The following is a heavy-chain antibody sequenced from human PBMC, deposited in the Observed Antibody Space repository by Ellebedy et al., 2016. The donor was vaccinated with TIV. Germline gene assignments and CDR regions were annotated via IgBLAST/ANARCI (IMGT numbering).Heavy chain of an antibody. Sequence: MPSETLSLTCTVSGGSISSDYWSWIRQPAGKGLEWIGRSHSSGTTNYNPSLKSRVTMSVDTSKNQFSLKLSSVTAADTAVYYCGGSRDGYIDYWGQGTLVTVSS. D-gene: IGHD5-24*01. J-gene: IGHJ4*02. V-gene: IGHV4-4*07. CDR1: GGSISSDY. CDR3: GGSRDGYIDY. CDR2: SHSSGTT.